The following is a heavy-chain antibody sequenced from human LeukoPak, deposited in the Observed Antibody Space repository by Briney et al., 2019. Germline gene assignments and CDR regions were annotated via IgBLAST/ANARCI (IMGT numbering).Heavy chain of an antibody. D-gene: IGHD3-10*01. J-gene: IGHJ5*01. V-gene: IGHV3-23*01. CDR3: AKGGPLLWFGPPDA. Sequence: PGGSLRLSCVASGFTFCTYGMSWVRQAPGKGLEWVAAVSSTGSGTYYPDSLKGRFIISRDNSQNTVFLQMNSLRPEDTAFYFCAKGGPLLWFGPPDAWGHGILVTVSS. CDR1: GFTFCTYG. CDR2: VSSTGSGT.